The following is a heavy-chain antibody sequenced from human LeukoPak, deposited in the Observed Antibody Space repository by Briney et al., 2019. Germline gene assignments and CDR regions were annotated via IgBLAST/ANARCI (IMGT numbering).Heavy chain of an antibody. CDR3: ARLGRTLYDSSGYFDY. CDR2: IIPILGTA. Sequence: ASVKVSCKASGGTFSSYAISWVRQAPGQGLEWMGGIIPILGTANYAQKFQGRVTITADESTSTAYMELSSLRSEDTAVYYCARLGRTLYDSSGYFDYWGQGTLVTVSS. CDR1: GGTFSSYA. V-gene: IGHV1-69*13. D-gene: IGHD3-22*01. J-gene: IGHJ4*02.